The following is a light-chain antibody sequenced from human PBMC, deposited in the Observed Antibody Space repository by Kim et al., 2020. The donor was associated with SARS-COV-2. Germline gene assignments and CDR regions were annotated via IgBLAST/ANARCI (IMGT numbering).Light chain of an antibody. V-gene: IGKV3-15*01. Sequence: SPGDRATLSCRASHSVSSNLAWYQQKPGQAPSLLIYGASTRATGIPARFSGSGSGTDFTLTISSLQSEDFAVYYCQQYDNWPPWTFGQGTKVDIK. J-gene: IGKJ1*01. CDR1: HSVSSN. CDR2: GAS. CDR3: QQYDNWPPWT.